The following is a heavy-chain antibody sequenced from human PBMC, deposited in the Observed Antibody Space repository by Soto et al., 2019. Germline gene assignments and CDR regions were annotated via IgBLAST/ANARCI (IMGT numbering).Heavy chain of an antibody. CDR3: VRDQLILPADDFYYGVDV. J-gene: IGHJ6*02. CDR2: IKQDGGEK. CDR1: GFSFNMYW. Sequence: EVQLVESGGGSVQPGESLRLSCVASGFSFNMYWMSWIRQAPGKGLEWVARIKQDGGEKYYVDSVKGRFTVSRDNAKNSLPLQLHSVSADDAGIYYCVRDQLILPADDFYYGVDVWGQGTTVTVSS. V-gene: IGHV3-7*03.